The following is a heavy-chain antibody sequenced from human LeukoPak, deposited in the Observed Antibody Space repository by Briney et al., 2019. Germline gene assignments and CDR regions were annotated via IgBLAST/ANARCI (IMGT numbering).Heavy chain of an antibody. CDR3: AKDSRDWTYFDF. D-gene: IGHD3/OR15-3a*01. Sequence: GSLRLSCAASGVTLSTYAMSWARQAPGKGLEWVSTTSGIGAGTYYADSVRGRFTISRDNAKNTLYLQMDSLRAEDTAVYYCAKDSRDWTYFDFWGQGTLVTVSS. J-gene: IGHJ4*02. CDR1: GVTLSTYA. V-gene: IGHV3-23*01. CDR2: TSGIGAGT.